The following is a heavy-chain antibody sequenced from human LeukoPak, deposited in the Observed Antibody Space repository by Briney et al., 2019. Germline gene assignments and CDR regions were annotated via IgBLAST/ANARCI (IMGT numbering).Heavy chain of an antibody. Sequence: PGGSLRLSCAASGFTFSSYAMSWVRQAPGKGLEWVSGISGSGGSTYCADSVKGRFTISRDISKNTLYVQMNSLRAEDAAVYYCAKDKGWGYSSYDYYGMDVWGQGTTVTVSS. CDR2: ISGSGGST. CDR1: GFTFSSYA. V-gene: IGHV3-23*01. D-gene: IGHD1-26*01. CDR3: AKDKGWGYSSYDYYGMDV. J-gene: IGHJ6*02.